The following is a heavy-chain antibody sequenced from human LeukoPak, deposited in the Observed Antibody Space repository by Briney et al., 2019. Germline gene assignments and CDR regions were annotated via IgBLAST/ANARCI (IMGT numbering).Heavy chain of an antibody. V-gene: IGHV3-33*01. J-gene: IGHJ4*02. CDR2: IWYDGSNK. CDR3: ARPSSGYYYESAYFDY. D-gene: IGHD3-22*01. CDR1: GFTFSSYG. Sequence: GGSLRLSCAASGFTFSSYGMHWVRQAPGKGLEWVAVIWYDGSNKYYADSVKGRFTISRDNSKNTLYLQMNSLRAEDTAVYYCARPSSGYYYESAYFDYWGQGTLVTVSS.